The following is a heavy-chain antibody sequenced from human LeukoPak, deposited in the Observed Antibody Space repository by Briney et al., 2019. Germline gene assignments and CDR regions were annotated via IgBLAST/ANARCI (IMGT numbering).Heavy chain of an antibody. CDR2: INPNSGGT. D-gene: IGHD5-12*01. V-gene: IGHV1-2*02. CDR3: ARVRDIVATNYYYYGMDV. J-gene: IGHJ6*02. Sequence: ASVKVSCKASGYTFTGYYMHWVRQAPGQGFEWMGWINPNSGGTNYAQKFQGRVTMTRDTSISTAYMELSSLRSEDTAVYYCARVRDIVATNYYYYGMDVWGQGTTVTVSS. CDR1: GYTFTGYY.